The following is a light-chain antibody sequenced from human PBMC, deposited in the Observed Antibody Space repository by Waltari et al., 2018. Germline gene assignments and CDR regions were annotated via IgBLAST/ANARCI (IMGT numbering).Light chain of an antibody. Sequence: EIVMTQSPVTLSVSPGERAALPCRPSQSVRTNLAWYQQRPGQTPRRLIYGTSTRATEIPARFSGSGSGTEFTLTISSLQSEDFAVYYCQQYNDWPYTFGQGTKLEIK. CDR1: QSVRTN. V-gene: IGKV3-15*01. CDR2: GTS. CDR3: QQYNDWPYT. J-gene: IGKJ2*01.